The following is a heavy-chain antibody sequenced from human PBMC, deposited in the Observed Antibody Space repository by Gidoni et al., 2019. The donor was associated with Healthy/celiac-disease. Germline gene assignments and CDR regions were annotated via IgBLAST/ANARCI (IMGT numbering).Heavy chain of an antibody. V-gene: IGHV3-30-3*01. J-gene: IGHJ6*02. CDR2: ISYDGSNK. Sequence: QVQLVESGGGVVQPGRSLRLSCAASGFPFRSYAMHWVRQAPGKGLEWVAVISYDGSNKYYADSVKGRVTISRDNSKNTLYLQMNSLRAEDTAVYYCARESITIFAFYGMDVWGQGTTVTVSS. CDR3: ARESITIFAFYGMDV. D-gene: IGHD3-3*01. CDR1: GFPFRSYA.